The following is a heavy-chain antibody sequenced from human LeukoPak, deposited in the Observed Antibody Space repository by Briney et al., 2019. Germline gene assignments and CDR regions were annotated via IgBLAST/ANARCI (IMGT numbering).Heavy chain of an antibody. CDR3: ARPTDGDSTRYGMDV. CDR1: GFVVGGNY. Sequence: GGSLRLSCAASGFVVGGNYMSWVRLAPGKGLEWVSVIYSGGSTYYADSVKGRFSTSRDGSTSTLFLQMDSLRVEDTAMYYCARPTDGDSTRYGMDVWGQGTTVIVSS. J-gene: IGHJ6*02. CDR2: IYSGGST. V-gene: IGHV3-53*01. D-gene: IGHD2-21*02.